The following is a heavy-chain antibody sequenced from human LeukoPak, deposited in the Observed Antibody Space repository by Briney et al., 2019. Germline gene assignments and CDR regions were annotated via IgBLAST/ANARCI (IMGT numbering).Heavy chain of an antibody. CDR2: ISSSGSTI. Sequence: GGSLRLSCAASGFTFSSYEMNWVRQAPGKGLEWVSYISSSGSTIYYADSVKGRFTISRDNAKNSLYLQMNSLRAEDTAVYYCARGPGGDYTHAFDIWGQGTMATVSS. CDR1: GFTFSSYE. CDR3: ARGPGGDYTHAFDI. V-gene: IGHV3-48*03. J-gene: IGHJ3*02. D-gene: IGHD2-21*02.